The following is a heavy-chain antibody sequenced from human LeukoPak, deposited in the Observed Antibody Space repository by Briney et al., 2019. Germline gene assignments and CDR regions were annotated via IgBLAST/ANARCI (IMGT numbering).Heavy chain of an antibody. D-gene: IGHD3-10*01. CDR1: GYTFTSYG. V-gene: IGHV1-18*01. CDR2: ISSYNGNT. J-gene: IGHJ4*02. Sequence: GASVKVSFKASGYTFTSYGINWVRQPPGQGLEGVGWISSYNGNTNYAQKLQGRVTMTTDTSTSTAYMELRSLRSDDTAVYYCARDHGTGYFDYWGQGTLVTVSS. CDR3: ARDHGTGYFDY.